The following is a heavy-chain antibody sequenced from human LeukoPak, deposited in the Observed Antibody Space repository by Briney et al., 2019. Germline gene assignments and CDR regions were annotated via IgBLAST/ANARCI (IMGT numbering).Heavy chain of an antibody. V-gene: IGHV3-11*04. Sequence: LSLTCAVSGGSFSDNYWTWVRQAPGKGLEWVSYISSSGLTIDYADSVKGRFTISRDNAKNSLYLQMNSLRAEDTAVYYCARDPSLDYWGQGTLVTVSS. J-gene: IGHJ4*02. CDR3: ARDPSLDY. CDR1: GGSFSDNY. CDR2: ISSSGLTI.